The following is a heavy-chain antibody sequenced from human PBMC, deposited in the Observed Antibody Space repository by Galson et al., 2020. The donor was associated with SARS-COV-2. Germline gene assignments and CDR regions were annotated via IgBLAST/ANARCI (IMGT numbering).Heavy chain of an antibody. CDR1: GYTFTSYY. V-gene: IGHV1-46*01. D-gene: IGHD3-3*01. J-gene: IGHJ5*02. Sequence: APVKVSCKASGYTFTSYYTHWVPQAPGQGLEWMGIINPTGGSTSYAQKFQGRVTMTRDTSTSTVYMELSSLRSEDTAVYYCARDTSATIFGWFDPWGQGTLVTVSS. CDR2: INPTGGST. CDR3: ARDTSATIFGWFDP.